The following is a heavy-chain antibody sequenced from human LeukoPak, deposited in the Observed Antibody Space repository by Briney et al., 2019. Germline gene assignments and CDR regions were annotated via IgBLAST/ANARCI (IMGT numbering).Heavy chain of an antibody. Sequence: GGSLRLSCAASGFTFSSYSMNWVRPAPGKGLEWVSYISSSSDTIYYADSVKGRFTISRDNAKRSLYLQMNSLRDEDTAVYYCVRDRAPWGGALGGAKGMDVWGEGTTVTVSS. CDR2: ISSSSDTI. D-gene: IGHD3-10*01. CDR1: GFTFSSYS. V-gene: IGHV3-48*02. CDR3: VRDRAPWGGALGGAKGMDV. J-gene: IGHJ6*04.